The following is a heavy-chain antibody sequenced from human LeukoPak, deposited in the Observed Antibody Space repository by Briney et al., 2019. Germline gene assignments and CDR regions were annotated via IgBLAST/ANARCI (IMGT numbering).Heavy chain of an antibody. CDR1: GFTFSSYA. V-gene: IGHV3-23*01. Sequence: PGGSLRLSCAASGFTFSSYAMSWVRQAPGKGLEWVSAISGSGGSTYYADSVEGRFTISRDNSKNTLYLQMNSLRAEDTAVYYCAKGYCSSTSCPYYYYYMDVWGKGTTVTVSS. CDR3: AKGYCSSTSCPYYYYYMDV. D-gene: IGHD2-2*01. CDR2: ISGSGGST. J-gene: IGHJ6*03.